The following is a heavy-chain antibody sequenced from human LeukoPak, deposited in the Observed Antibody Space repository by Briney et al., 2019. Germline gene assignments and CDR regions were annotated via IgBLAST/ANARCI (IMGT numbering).Heavy chain of an antibody. CDR1: GFTFSDYS. D-gene: IGHD3-10*01. J-gene: IGHJ3*02. Sequence: PGGSLGLSCAASGFTFSDYSMNWVRQAPGKGLEWVSYIGANSAIYYADSVKGRFTISRDNAKNSLSLQMNSRRDDDTAVYYCAREGYYGASDIWGQGTVVTVSS. CDR2: IGANSAI. V-gene: IGHV3-48*02. CDR3: AREGYYGASDI.